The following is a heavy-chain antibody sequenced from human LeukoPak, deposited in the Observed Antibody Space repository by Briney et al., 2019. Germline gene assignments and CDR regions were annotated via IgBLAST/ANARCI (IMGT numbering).Heavy chain of an antibody. CDR3: SSRGEVWFGDDVFDF. J-gene: IGHJ3*01. D-gene: IGHD3-10*01. V-gene: IGHV3-15*01. CDR1: GLTLSKAR. Sequence: PGGSLRLSCAASGLTLSKARRTGVRQAPGKGLKWVGRIKSRTDGGTTDYAAPVKGRFTISRDDSRNTLYLQMNSLKTEDTAVYYCSSRGEVWFGDDVFDFWGQGTLVTVSS. CDR2: IKSRTDGGTT.